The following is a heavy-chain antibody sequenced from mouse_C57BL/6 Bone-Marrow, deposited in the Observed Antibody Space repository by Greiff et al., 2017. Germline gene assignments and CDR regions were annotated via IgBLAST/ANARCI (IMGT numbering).Heavy chain of an antibody. D-gene: IGHD2-1*01. V-gene: IGHV1-81*01. CDR1: GYTFTSYG. J-gene: IGHJ3*01. CDR3: VYYGNFFAY. CDR2: IYPRSGNT. Sequence: QVQLKESGAELARPGASVKLSCKASGYTFTSYGISWVKQRTGQGLEWIGEIYPRSGNTYYNEKFKGKATLTADKSSSTAYMELRSLTSEDSAVYFCVYYGNFFAYWDQGTLVTVSA.